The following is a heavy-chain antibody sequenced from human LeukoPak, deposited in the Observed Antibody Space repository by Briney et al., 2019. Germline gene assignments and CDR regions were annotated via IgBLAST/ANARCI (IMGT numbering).Heavy chain of an antibody. Sequence: GGSLRLSCAASEFTFSSYAMSWVRQAPGKGLEWVSAISGSGGSTYYGDSVKGRFTISRDNSKNTLDLQMNSLRAEDTAIYYCAKAPSCSGGSCYYFDYWGQGTLVAVSS. CDR3: AKAPSCSGGSCYYFDY. V-gene: IGHV3-23*01. CDR1: EFTFSSYA. D-gene: IGHD2-15*01. CDR2: ISGSGGST. J-gene: IGHJ4*02.